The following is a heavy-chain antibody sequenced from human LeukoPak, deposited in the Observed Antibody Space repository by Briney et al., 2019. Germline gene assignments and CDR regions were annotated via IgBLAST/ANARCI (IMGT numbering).Heavy chain of an antibody. J-gene: IGHJ4*02. D-gene: IGHD6-13*01. CDR2: INSDGSYI. CDR1: GFTFSSHW. Sequence: QSGGSLRLSCAASGFTFSSHWMTWVRQAPGKGLEWVACINSDGSYIQYVDSVKGRFSISRDNAKNSLYLQMNSLRAEDTAVYYCTRDMSSSWSLGDSWGQGTLVIVSS. CDR3: TRDMSSSWSLGDS. V-gene: IGHV3-7*01.